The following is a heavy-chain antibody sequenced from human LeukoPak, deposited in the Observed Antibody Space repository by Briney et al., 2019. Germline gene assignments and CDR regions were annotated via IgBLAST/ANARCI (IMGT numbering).Heavy chain of an antibody. V-gene: IGHV4-59*08. J-gene: IGHJ4*02. CDR1: GGSISSYY. Sequence: PSETLSLTCTVSGGSISSYYWSWIRQPPGKGLEWIGYIYYSGSTNYNPSLKSRVTISVDTSKNQFSLKLSSVTAADTAVYYCARPDPESAAFDYWGQGTLVTVSS. CDR2: IYYSGST. CDR3: ARPDPESAAFDY. D-gene: IGHD1-14*01.